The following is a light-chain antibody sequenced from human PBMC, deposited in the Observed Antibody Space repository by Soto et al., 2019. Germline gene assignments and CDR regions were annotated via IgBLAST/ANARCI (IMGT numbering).Light chain of an antibody. Sequence: DIQMTQSPSSLSASVGDRVTITCQASQDIRNYLNWYQQKPGKAPTLLIYDASNLETGVPSRFSGGGSGTDFTFTIARLQPEDIATYYCQHYASLPSFGGGTKVEIK. V-gene: IGKV1-33*01. CDR2: DAS. J-gene: IGKJ4*01. CDR3: QHYASLPS. CDR1: QDIRNY.